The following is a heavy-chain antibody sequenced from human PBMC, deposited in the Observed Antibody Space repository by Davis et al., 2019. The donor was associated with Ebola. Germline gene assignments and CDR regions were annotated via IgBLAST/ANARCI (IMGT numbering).Heavy chain of an antibody. CDR3: ARGAAARYYYGMDV. V-gene: IGHV1-2*04. Sequence: ALVKVSCKASGYTFTGYYMHWVRQAPGQGLEWMGWINPNSGGTNYAQKFQGWVTMTRDTSISTAYMELSRLRSDDTAVYYCARGAAARYYYGMDVWGQGTTVTVSS. D-gene: IGHD2-2*01. CDR2: INPNSGGT. J-gene: IGHJ6*02. CDR1: GYTFTGYY.